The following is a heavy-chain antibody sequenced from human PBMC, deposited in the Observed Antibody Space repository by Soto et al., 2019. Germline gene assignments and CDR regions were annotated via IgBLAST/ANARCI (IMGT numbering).Heavy chain of an antibody. CDR3: AKNLLEEPADYYDTKADALDT. V-gene: IGHV3-33*06. CDR1: GFTFRRYG. CDR2: ISYDGSRT. Sequence: LRLSCAASGFTFRRYGVHWVRQAPGKGLEWVSFISYDGSRTYYADSVKGRFTISRDNSKNTVFLQMDSLRAEDTAVYYCAKNLLEEPADYYDTKADALDTWGQGTMVTVSS. D-gene: IGHD3-22*01. J-gene: IGHJ3*02.